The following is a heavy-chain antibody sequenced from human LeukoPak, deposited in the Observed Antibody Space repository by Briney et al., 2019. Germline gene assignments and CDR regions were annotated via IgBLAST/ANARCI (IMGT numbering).Heavy chain of an antibody. Sequence: TGGSLRLSCAASGFTFNNHAMSWVRQAPGKGLEWVSAISGNGDSTFNADSVKGRFTISRDNSKNTLYLQMSSLTAEDTAVYYCVKETIAAAGTFDYWGQGTLVTVSS. CDR1: GFTFNNHA. V-gene: IGHV3-23*01. D-gene: IGHD6-13*01. CDR2: ISGNGDST. J-gene: IGHJ4*02. CDR3: VKETIAAAGTFDY.